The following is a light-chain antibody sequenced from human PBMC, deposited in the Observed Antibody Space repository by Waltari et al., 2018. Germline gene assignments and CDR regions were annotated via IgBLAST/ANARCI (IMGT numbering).Light chain of an antibody. J-gene: IGKJ4*01. Sequence: DIQMTQSPSTLSASVGDRVTITCRASQSISHWLAWYQQKPGNAPKLLISKASSLEKEVPSRFSGSGSGTEFTLAITNLQPDDCATFYCQRYDDYPPTFGGGTKVEIK. V-gene: IGKV1-5*03. CDR1: QSISHW. CDR3: QRYDDYPPT. CDR2: KAS.